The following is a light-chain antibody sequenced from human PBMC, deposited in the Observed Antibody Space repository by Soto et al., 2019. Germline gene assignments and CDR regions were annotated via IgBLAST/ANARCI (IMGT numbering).Light chain of an antibody. J-gene: IGLJ3*02. V-gene: IGLV4-69*01. Sequence: QLVLTQPPSASASLGASVKLTCTLSSGHNSYAIAWHQQQPEKGPRYLVKLNSDGSHSKGDGIPDRFSGSSSGAERYLTIASLQSEDEADYYCQTWSTDIRVFGGGTKLTVL. CDR1: SGHNSYA. CDR3: QTWSTDIRV. CDR2: LNSDGSH.